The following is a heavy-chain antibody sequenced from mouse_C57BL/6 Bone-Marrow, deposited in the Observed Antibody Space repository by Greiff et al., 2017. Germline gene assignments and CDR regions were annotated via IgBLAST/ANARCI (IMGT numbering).Heavy chain of an antibody. CDR3: ARGIYYDFTWFAY. J-gene: IGHJ3*01. V-gene: IGHV1-81*01. CDR2: IYPRSGNT. CDR1: GYTFTSSG. D-gene: IGHD2-4*01. Sequence: QVQLQQSGAELARPGASVKLSCKASGYTFTSSGISWVKQRTGQGLEWIGEIYPRSGNTYYNEKFKGKDTLTADKSSSTAYMELRSLTSEDSAVYFCARGIYYDFTWFAYWGQGTLVTVSA.